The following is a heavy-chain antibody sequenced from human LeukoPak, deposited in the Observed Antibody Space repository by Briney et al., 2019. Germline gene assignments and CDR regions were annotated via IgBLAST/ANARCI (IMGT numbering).Heavy chain of an antibody. CDR3: ARTGVGLLLQPPLWYFDL. CDR1: GGTFSSYA. CDR2: IIPIFGTA. D-gene: IGHD3-22*01. V-gene: IGHV1-69*06. Sequence: GASVKVSCKASGGTFSSYAISWVRQAPGQGLEWMGGIIPIFGTANYAQKFQGRVTITADKSTSTAYMELSSLRSEDTAVYYCARTGVGLLLQPPLWYFDLWGRGTLVTVSS. J-gene: IGHJ2*01.